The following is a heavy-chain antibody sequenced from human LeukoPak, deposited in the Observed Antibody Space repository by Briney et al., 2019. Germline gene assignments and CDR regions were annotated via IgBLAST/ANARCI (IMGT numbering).Heavy chain of an antibody. D-gene: IGHD3-10*01. V-gene: IGHV3-64*01. CDR1: GFTFSNYA. J-gene: IGHJ4*02. CDR2: ISTNGGST. Sequence: GGSLRLSCAASGFTFSNYAMHWVRPAPGKGLEYVSAISTNGGSTYYANSVKGRFTISRDDPKNTLDLQMGSLRPEDMAVYYCARGFRYYGSGIDYWGQGTLVTASS. CDR3: ARGFRYYGSGIDY.